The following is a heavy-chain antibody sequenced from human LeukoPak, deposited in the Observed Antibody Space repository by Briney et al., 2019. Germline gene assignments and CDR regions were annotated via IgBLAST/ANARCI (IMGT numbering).Heavy chain of an antibody. V-gene: IGHV3-53*01. J-gene: IGHJ4*02. CDR3: ARAAYDSNGYTANHDY. CDR2: LYSDESI. D-gene: IGHD3-22*01. Sequence: PGGSLRLSCAASGFTVSSNYMSWVRQAPGKGLEWVSVLYSDESIYYTDSVKGRFTTSRDNFKNTLYLQMNNLRAEDTAVYYCARAAYDSNGYTANHDYWGQGTLVTVSS. CDR1: GFTVSSNY.